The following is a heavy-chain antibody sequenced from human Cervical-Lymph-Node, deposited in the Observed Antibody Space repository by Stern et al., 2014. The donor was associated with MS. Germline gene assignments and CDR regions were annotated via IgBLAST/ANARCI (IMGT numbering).Heavy chain of an antibody. D-gene: IGHD6-6*01. J-gene: IGHJ5*02. CDR3: TREMAARRFDP. V-gene: IGHV3-66*01. Sequence: EVHLVESGGGLAQPGGSLRLSCAASGLAVSTNYMTWVRKAPGKGLEWVSLIYGGTTTHYADSVKGRFTISRDESENILYLQMNSLRVDDTALYYCTREMAARRFDPWGQGTLVIVSS. CDR2: IYGGTTT. CDR1: GLAVSTNY.